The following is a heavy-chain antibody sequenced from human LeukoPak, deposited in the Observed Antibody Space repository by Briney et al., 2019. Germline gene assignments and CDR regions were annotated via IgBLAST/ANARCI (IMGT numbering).Heavy chain of an antibody. V-gene: IGHV1-2*02. CDR3: ARDVLTTFGYFSAADDF. CDR2: ISPSSGGT. D-gene: IGHD3-10*02. Sequence: GASVKVSCKASGYTFTDYYMHWVRQAPAQGLEWMGWISPSSGGTNYAQKFQGRVTMTRDTSTGTAYMELSRLRSDDTAMYYCARDVLTTFGYFSAADDFWGQGTLVTVSS. CDR1: GYTFTDYY. J-gene: IGHJ4*02.